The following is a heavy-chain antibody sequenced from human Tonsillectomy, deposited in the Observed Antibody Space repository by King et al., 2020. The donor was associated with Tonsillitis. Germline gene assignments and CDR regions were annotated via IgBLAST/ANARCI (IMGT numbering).Heavy chain of an antibody. Sequence: VQLVESGGGLVKPGGSLRLSCAVSGFTFNDYFMNWIRQAPGKGLEWISYISNSGDSIYYADSVKGRFTISRDNAKNSLYLQMNSLRAEDTAVYYCASGADYCSGDICYPVAFDFWGQGTLVTVSS. CDR2: ISNSGDSI. CDR1: GFTFNDYF. D-gene: IGHD2-15*01. J-gene: IGHJ4*02. V-gene: IGHV3-11*01. CDR3: ASGADYCSGDICYPVAFDF.